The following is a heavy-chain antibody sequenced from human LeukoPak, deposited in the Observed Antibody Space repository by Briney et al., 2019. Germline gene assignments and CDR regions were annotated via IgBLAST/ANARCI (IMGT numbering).Heavy chain of an antibody. V-gene: IGHV3-11*04. D-gene: IGHD5-18*01. Sequence: PGGSLRLSCAASGFTFSDNYMTWIRQAPGKGLEWVSYISSSGSTIYYADSVKGRFTISRDNAKNSLYLQMNSLRAEDTAVYYCARDLFKGIQLWSDSHDAFDIWGQGTMVTVSS. CDR3: ARDLFKGIQLWSDSHDAFDI. CDR1: GFTFSDNY. J-gene: IGHJ3*02. CDR2: ISSSGSTI.